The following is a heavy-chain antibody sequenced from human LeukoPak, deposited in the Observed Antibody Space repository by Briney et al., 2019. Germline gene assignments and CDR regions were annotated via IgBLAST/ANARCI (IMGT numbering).Heavy chain of an antibody. CDR3: ARVKFDSSGYYHDY. J-gene: IGHJ4*02. Sequence: SETLSLTCTVSGGFISSYFWSWIRQPPGKGLEWIGYIYYSGSTNYNPSLKSRVTISVDTSKNQFSLKLSSVTAADTAVYYCARVKFDSSGYYHDYWGQGTLVTVSS. CDR1: GGFISSYF. V-gene: IGHV4-59*01. D-gene: IGHD3-22*01. CDR2: IYYSGST.